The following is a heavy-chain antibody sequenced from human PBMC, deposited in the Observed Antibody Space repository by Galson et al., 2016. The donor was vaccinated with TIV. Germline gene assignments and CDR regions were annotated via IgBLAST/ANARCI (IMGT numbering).Heavy chain of an antibody. Sequence: SVKVSCKASGYTFTSYDINWVRQATGQGLEWMGWMNPTSGNTGYAQKFRGRVTMTRKTSVGNAYMELSSMRSEDTAVYYCARSGDYGDYWGQGTRVTVSS. D-gene: IGHD4-17*01. CDR2: MNPTSGNT. J-gene: IGHJ4*02. V-gene: IGHV1-8*02. CDR3: ARSGDYGDY. CDR1: GYTFTSYD.